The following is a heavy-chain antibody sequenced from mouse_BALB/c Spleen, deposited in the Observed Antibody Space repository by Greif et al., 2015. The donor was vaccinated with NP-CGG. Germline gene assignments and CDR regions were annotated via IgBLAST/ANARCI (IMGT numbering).Heavy chain of an antibody. Sequence: VQLQQSGPGLVQPSQSLSITCTVSGFSLTSYGVHWVRQSPGKGLEWLGVIWGGGSTDYNAAFISRLSISKDNSKSQVFGKMNSRQAKDTAIDYCARWGYYAMDYWGQGTSVTVSS. CDR3: ARWGYYAMDY. CDR2: IWGGGST. V-gene: IGHV2-2*02. CDR1: GFSLTSYG. J-gene: IGHJ4*01.